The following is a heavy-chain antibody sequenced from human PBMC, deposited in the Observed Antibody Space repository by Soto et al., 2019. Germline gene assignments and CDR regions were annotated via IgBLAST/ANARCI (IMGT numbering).Heavy chain of an antibody. D-gene: IGHD3-16*01. Sequence: ETLSLTCTVSGGSISSYYWSWIRQPPGKGLEWIGYIYYSGSTNYNPSLKSRVTISVDTSKNQFSLKLSSVTAADTAVYYCAREGGGQAYFDYWGQGTLVTVSS. CDR1: GGSISSYY. V-gene: IGHV4-59*01. J-gene: IGHJ4*02. CDR3: AREGGGQAYFDY. CDR2: IYYSGST.